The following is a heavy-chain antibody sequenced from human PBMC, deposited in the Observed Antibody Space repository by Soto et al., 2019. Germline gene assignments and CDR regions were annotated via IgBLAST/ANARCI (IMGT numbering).Heavy chain of an antibody. CDR3: VRGGYYYDSTGRAGAFDI. V-gene: IGHV4-39*07. CDR1: GGSISSSSYY. D-gene: IGHD3-22*01. Sequence: SETLSLTCTVSGGSISSSSYYWGWIRQPPGKGLEWIASIYYTGSTDYNPSLKSRVTISVDTSKNQFSLKLTSVTAADTAVYYCVRGGYYYDSTGRAGAFDIWGQGTMVTVS. CDR2: IYYTGST. J-gene: IGHJ3*02.